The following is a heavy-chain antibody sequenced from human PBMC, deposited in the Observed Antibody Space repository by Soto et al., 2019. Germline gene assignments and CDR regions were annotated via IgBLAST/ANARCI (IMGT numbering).Heavy chain of an antibody. CDR1: GYTFTNYG. Sequence: QVQLVQSGAEVKKPGASVKVSCKASGYTFTNYGISWVRQAPGQGLEWMGWISAYNGNTNYAHKLQGRVTMTTDTSTRAAYMELRSLISDDTAVYYCGSGGSLRAAGSFDYWGQGTLVTVSS. CDR3: GSGGSLRAAGSFDY. V-gene: IGHV1-18*01. J-gene: IGHJ4*02. D-gene: IGHD6-13*01. CDR2: ISAYNGNT.